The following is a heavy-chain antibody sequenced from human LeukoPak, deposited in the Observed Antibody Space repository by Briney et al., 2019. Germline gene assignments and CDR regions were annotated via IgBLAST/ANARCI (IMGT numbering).Heavy chain of an antibody. J-gene: IGHJ6*02. D-gene: IGHD3-22*01. V-gene: IGHV3-48*03. CDR3: AREYYYDSSGYTNYYYGMDV. CDR2: ISSSGSTI. Sequence: GGSLRLSCAASGFTFSSYEMNWVRQAPGKGLEWVSHISSSGSTIYYADSVKGRFTISRDNAKNSLYLQMNSLRAEDTAVYYCAREYYYDSSGYTNYYYGMDVWGQGTTVTVSS. CDR1: GFTFSSYE.